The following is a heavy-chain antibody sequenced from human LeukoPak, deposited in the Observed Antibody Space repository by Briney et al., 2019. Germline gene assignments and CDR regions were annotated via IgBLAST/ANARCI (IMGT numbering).Heavy chain of an antibody. J-gene: IGHJ3*02. Sequence: ASVKVSCKASGYTFTGYYMHWVRQAPGQGLEWMGWINPNSGGTNYAQKFQGRVTMTRDTSISTAYMELSRLRSDDTAVYYCARSKDIFDAFDIWGQGTMVTVSS. CDR2: INPNSGGT. CDR3: ARSKDIFDAFDI. V-gene: IGHV1-2*02. CDR1: GYTFTGYY. D-gene: IGHD2-15*01.